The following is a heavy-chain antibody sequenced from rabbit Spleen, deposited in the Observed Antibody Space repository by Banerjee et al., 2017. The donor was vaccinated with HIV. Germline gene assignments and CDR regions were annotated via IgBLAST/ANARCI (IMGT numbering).Heavy chain of an antibody. J-gene: IGHJ4*01. CDR2: IDTGSSGST. V-gene: IGHV1S45*01. D-gene: IGHD8-1*01. Sequence: QEQLEESGGDLVKPEGSLTLTCTASGFSFSSNVMCWVRQAPGKGLEWIGCIDTGSSGSTYYASWAKGRFTISKASSTTVTLQMTSLTAADTATYFCARDLAGSSSRDYFDLWGPGTLVTVS. CDR1: GFSFSSNV. CDR3: ARDLAGSSSRDYFDL.